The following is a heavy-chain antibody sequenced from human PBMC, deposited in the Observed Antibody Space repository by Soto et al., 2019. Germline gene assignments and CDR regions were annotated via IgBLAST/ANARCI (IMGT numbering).Heavy chain of an antibody. Sequence: PGGSLRLSCAASGFTFSSYGMHWVRQAPGKGLEWVAVISYDGSNKYYADSVKGRFTISRDNSKNTLYLQMNSLRAEDTAVYYCAKDREQWQNYYYGMDVWGQGTTVTVSS. D-gene: IGHD6-19*01. CDR2: ISYDGSNK. V-gene: IGHV3-30*18. CDR1: GFTFSSYG. CDR3: AKDREQWQNYYYGMDV. J-gene: IGHJ6*02.